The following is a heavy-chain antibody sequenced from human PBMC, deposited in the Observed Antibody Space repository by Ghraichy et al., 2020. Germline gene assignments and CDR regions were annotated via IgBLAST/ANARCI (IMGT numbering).Heavy chain of an antibody. CDR3: ARTNYYYYVMDV. CDR2: IYYSGST. J-gene: IGHJ6*02. Sequence: SQTLSLTCTVSGGSITSYFWSWIRQPPGKGLEWIGYIYYSGSTNYNPSLKSRVTMSVDTSKNQFSLNLSSVTAADTAVYYCARTNYYYYVMDVRGQGTTVTVSS. V-gene: IGHV4-59*01. CDR1: GGSITSYF.